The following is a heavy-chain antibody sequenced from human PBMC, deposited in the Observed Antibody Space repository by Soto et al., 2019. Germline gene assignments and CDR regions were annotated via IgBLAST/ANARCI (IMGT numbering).Heavy chain of an antibody. Sequence: SETLSLTCAVYGGSFSGYYWSWIRQPPGKGLEWIGEINHSGSTNYNPSLKSRVTISVDTSKNQFSLKLSSVTAADTAVYYCARGGYDYVWGSYRYKTFGNWFDPWGQGTLVTVSS. CDR3: ARGGYDYVWGSYRYKTFGNWFDP. J-gene: IGHJ5*02. CDR2: INHSGST. V-gene: IGHV4-34*01. D-gene: IGHD3-16*02. CDR1: GGSFSGYY.